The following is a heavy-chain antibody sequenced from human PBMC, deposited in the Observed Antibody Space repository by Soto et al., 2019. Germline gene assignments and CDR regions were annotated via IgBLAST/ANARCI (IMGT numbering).Heavy chain of an antibody. D-gene: IGHD3-22*01. CDR3: ARLYYYDSSGYYY. CDR1: GYSFTSYW. V-gene: IGHV5-10-1*01. J-gene: IGHJ4*02. Sequence: PGESLKISCKGSGYSFTSYWISWVRQMPGKGLEWMGRLDPSDSYTNYSPSFQGHVTISADKSISTAYLQWSGRKASDNAMYYCARLYYYDSSGYYYWAQGTLVTVSS. CDR2: LDPSDSYT.